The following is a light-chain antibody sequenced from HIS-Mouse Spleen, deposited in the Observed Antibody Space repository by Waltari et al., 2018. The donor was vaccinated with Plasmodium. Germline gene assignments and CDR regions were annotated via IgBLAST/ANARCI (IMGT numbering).Light chain of an antibody. CDR1: QGISSY. Sequence: AIRMTQSPSSFSASTGDRVTIPCRARQGISSYLAWYQQKPRKAPKLLIYAASTLQSGVPSRFSGSGSGTDFTLTISCLQSEDFATYYCQQYYSYPYTFGQGTKLEIK. CDR2: AAS. V-gene: IGKV1-8*01. CDR3: QQYYSYPYT. J-gene: IGKJ2*01.